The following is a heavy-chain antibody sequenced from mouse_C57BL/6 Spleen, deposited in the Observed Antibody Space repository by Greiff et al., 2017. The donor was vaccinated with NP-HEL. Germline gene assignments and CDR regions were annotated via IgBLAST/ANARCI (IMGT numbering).Heavy chain of an antibody. CDR1: GFSLTSYA. D-gene: IGHD2-2*01. CDR3: ARSEDLLWFPWFAY. V-gene: IGHV2-9-1*01. J-gene: IGHJ3*01. CDR2: IWTGGGT. Sequence: VKLMESGPGLVAPSQSLSITCTVSGFSLTSYAISWVRQPPGKGLEWLGVIWTGGGTNYNSALKSRLSISKDNSKSQVFLKMNSLQTDDTARYYCARSEDLLWFPWFAYWGQGTLVTVSA.